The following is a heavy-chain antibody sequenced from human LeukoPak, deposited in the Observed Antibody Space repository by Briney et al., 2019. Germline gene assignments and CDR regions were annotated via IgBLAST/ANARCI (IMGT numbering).Heavy chain of an antibody. D-gene: IGHD1-26*01. V-gene: IGHV1-2*02. CDR3: ARPPKLRYSGSYDDAFDI. Sequence: ASVTVSCKASGYTFTGYYMHWMRHAPGQGLEWMGWIIPNSGGTNYAQKSQGRVTITRDTSISTAYIELSRLRSDDTAVYYCARPPKLRYSGSYDDAFDIWGQGTMVTVSS. CDR1: GYTFTGYY. J-gene: IGHJ3*02. CDR2: IIPNSGGT.